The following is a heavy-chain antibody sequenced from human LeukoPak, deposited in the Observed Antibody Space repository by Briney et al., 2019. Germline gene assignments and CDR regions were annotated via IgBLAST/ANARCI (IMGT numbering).Heavy chain of an antibody. J-gene: IGHJ4*02. Sequence: GGSLRLSCAASGFTFSSSWMHWVRQAPGKGLVWVSRINSDGSSTNYADSVKGRFTISRDNAKNTLYLQMNSLRAEDTAVYYCAREGRGGYYGFDYWGQGTLVTVSS. CDR3: AREGRGGYYGFDY. CDR1: GFTFSSSW. CDR2: INSDGSST. D-gene: IGHD3-3*01. V-gene: IGHV3-74*01.